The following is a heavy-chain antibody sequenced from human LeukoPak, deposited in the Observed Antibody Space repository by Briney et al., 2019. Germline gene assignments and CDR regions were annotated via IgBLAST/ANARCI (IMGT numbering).Heavy chain of an antibody. CDR3: ARGMLMDV. CDR2: ITWTGSGR. V-gene: IGHV3-9*01. J-gene: IGHJ6*02. CDR1: GFTFNDYT. Sequence: PGGSLRLSCAASGFTFNDYTMHWVRQTPGKGLEWVSGITWTGSGRDYADSVRGRFTISRDNAKNSLYLQMNSLRAEDTAVYYCARGMLMDVWGQGTTVTVSS.